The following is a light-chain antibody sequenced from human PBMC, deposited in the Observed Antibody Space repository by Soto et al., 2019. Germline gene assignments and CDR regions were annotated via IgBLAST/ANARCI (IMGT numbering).Light chain of an antibody. V-gene: IGLV2-18*02. Sequence: QSALTQPPSVSGSPGQSVTISCTGNSSDVGNYNRVSWYQQPPGTAPKLTIYEVNNRPSGVPDRFSGSKSGNTASLTISGLQAEDEADYYCCSYTTSDTLVFGGGTKLTVL. J-gene: IGLJ2*01. CDR2: EVN. CDR1: SSDVGNYNR. CDR3: CSYTTSDTLV.